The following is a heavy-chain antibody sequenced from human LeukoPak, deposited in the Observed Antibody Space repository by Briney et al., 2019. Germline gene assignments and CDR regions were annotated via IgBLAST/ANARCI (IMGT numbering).Heavy chain of an antibody. CDR3: AMRPPGGIAVAFDY. CDR2: ISGSGGST. V-gene: IGHV3-23*01. Sequence: GGSLRLSCAASGFTFDDYAMHWVRQAPGKGLEWVSAISGSGGSTYYADSVKGRFTISRDNSKNTLYLQMNSLRAEDTAVYYCAMRPPGGIAVAFDYWGQGTLVTVSS. CDR1: GFTFDDYA. J-gene: IGHJ4*02. D-gene: IGHD6-19*01.